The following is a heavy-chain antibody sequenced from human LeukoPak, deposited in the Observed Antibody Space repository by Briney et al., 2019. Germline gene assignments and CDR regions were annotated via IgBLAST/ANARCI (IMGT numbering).Heavy chain of an antibody. D-gene: IGHD5-12*01. V-gene: IGHV1-18*01. CDR2: ISAYNGNT. CDR1: GGTFSSYA. CDR3: ARVFKPIKGGDY. Sequence: GASVTVSCKASGGTFSSYAISWVRQAPGQGLEWMGWISAYNGNTNYAQKLQGRVTMTTDTSTSTAYMELRSLRSDDTAVYYCARVFKPIKGGDYWGQGTLVTVSS. J-gene: IGHJ4*02.